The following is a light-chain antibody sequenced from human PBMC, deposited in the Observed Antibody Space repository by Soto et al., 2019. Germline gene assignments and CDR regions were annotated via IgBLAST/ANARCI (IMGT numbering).Light chain of an antibody. CDR2: EVV. V-gene: IGLV2-8*01. CDR3: AAWDDSLKAML. CDR1: KNDIGVYDF. Sequence: QSALTQPPSASGSPGQSVTISCTGTKNDIGVYDFVSWYQHHPGKAPRLIIYEVVQRPSGVPHRFSGSKSGTAGSLAISGLQSEDEAHYYCAAWDDSLKAMLFGGGTKVTVL. J-gene: IGLJ3*02.